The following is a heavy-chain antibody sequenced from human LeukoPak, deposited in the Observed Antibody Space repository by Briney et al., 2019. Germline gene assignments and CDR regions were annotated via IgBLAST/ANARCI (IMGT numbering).Heavy chain of an antibody. CDR3: ARDSGYSSSCIDY. V-gene: IGHV4-4*07. CDR2: VSTSGDT. Sequence: SETLSLTCIVSGGSISSDYWSWIRLPAGKGLEWIGRVSTSGDTNYNPSLKSRVTMSVDTSRNQFSLKLNSVTAADTAVYYCARDSGYSSSCIDYWGQGTLVTVSS. J-gene: IGHJ4*02. CDR1: GGSISSDY. D-gene: IGHD6-13*01.